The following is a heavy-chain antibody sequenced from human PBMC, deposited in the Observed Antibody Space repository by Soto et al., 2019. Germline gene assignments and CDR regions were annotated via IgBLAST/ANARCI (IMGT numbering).Heavy chain of an antibody. CDR1: GGSIRSGGYY. D-gene: IGHD2-8*01. CDR3: ARDRLMATDGTALYYFGLDV. J-gene: IGHJ6*02. V-gene: IGHV4-31*03. CDR2: IYYSGNT. Sequence: SETLSLTCTVSGGSIRSGGYYWSWVRQNPRRGLEWIGNIYYSGNTYYNPSLKSRLTIPVDTSKNQFSLNLSSVTAADTAVYYCARDRLMATDGTALYYFGLDVWGQGTTVTVSS.